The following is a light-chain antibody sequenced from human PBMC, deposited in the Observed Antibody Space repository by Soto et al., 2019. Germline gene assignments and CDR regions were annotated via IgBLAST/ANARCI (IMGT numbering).Light chain of an antibody. CDR2: DAS. J-gene: IGKJ1*01. Sequence: EIVMTQSPATLSVSPGERAPLSCRASQSVNSNLAWYQQKPGQAPRLLIYDASARATGISVRFSGSGSETEFTLTISSLQSEDFAVYFCQQYNNWPRTFGQGTKVDNK. CDR3: QQYNNWPRT. V-gene: IGKV3-15*01. CDR1: QSVNSN.